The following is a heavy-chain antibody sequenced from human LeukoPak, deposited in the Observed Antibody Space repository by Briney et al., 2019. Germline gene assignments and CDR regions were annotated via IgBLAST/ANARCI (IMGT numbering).Heavy chain of an antibody. D-gene: IGHD3-10*01. CDR2: INPSGGST. Sequence: ASVKVSCKASGYTFTSYYMHWVRQAPGQGLEWMGIINPSGGSTSYAQKFQGRVTMTRDTSTSTVYMELSSLRSEDTAVYYCARDHRALWFGELYEFDPWGQGTLVTVSS. CDR3: ARDHRALWFGELYEFDP. J-gene: IGHJ5*02. V-gene: IGHV1-46*01. CDR1: GYTFTSYY.